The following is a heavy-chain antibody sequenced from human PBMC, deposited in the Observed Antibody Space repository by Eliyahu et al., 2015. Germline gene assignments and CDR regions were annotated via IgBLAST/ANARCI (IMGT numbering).Heavy chain of an antibody. Sequence: QVQFVQSGGEVKKPGASVKVSXXTSGYMFRRFGIXWVRXAPGQGLEWMGWISAYNGNANYAPRFQDRVTVTTDTSTSTSYLEVRSLRSDDTAVYYCARDQGYSKGLDSWGQGTLVTVSS. D-gene: IGHD4-11*01. CDR3: ARDQGYSKGLDS. CDR2: ISAYNGNA. J-gene: IGHJ4*02. V-gene: IGHV1-18*04. CDR1: GYMFRRFG.